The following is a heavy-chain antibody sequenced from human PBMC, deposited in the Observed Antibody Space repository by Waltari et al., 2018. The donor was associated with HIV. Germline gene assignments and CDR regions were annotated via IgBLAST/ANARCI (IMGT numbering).Heavy chain of an antibody. CDR2: LYYSGTT. V-gene: IGHV4-39*01. D-gene: IGHD5-18*01. J-gene: IGHJ6*02. Sequence: LRLQESGPRLVKPSETLSLTCSVSGDSVTSGDYYWAWIRQPPGKGLEWVGRLYYSGTTFYIPSLSSRVTISMDSAMNQLSLRLTSVTVADSAIYYCATVTSMAHYALDVWGRGTTVTVSS. CDR3: ATVTSMAHYALDV. CDR1: GDSVTSGDYY.